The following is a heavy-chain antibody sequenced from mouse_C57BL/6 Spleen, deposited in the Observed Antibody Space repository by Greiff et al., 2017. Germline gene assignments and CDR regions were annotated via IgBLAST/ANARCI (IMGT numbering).Heavy chain of an antibody. Sequence: EVKLMESGEGLVKPGGSLKLSCAASGFTFSSYAMSWVRQTPEKRLEWVAYISRGGDYIYYADTVKGRFTISRDTARNTLYLQMSSLKSEDTAMYYCTRDDGYYDAMDYWGQGTSVTVSS. CDR2: ISRGGDYI. D-gene: IGHD2-3*01. CDR3: TRDDGYYDAMDY. CDR1: GFTFSSYA. J-gene: IGHJ4*01. V-gene: IGHV5-9-1*02.